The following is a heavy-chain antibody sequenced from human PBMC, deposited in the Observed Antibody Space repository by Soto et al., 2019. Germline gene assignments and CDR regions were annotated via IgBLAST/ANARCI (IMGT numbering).Heavy chain of an antibody. J-gene: IGHJ4*02. D-gene: IGHD1-26*01. CDR3: ARTHSGSYYSVFNY. Sequence: SETLSLTCVVSNFSISSGYYWGWIRQSPGKGLEWIASIYRSGTTSYNPSLKSRVTISVDPSKNQFSLMLTAVTAADTAVYHCARTHSGSYYSVFNYWGRGSLVTVSS. CDR1: NFSISSGYY. V-gene: IGHV4-38-2*01. CDR2: IYRSGTT.